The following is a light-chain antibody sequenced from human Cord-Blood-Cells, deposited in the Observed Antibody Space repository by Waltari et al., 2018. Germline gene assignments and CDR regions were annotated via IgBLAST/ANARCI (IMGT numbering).Light chain of an antibody. J-gene: IGKJ4*01. CDR2: DAS. V-gene: IGKV3-11*01. CDR3: QQRSNWPLT. CDR1: QSVSSY. Sequence: EIVLKQSPAPLSLSPGESATLSCRASQSVSSYLAWYQHKPGQAPRLLIYDASNRATGIPARFSGSGSGTDFTLTISSLEPEDFAVYYCQQRSNWPLTFGGGTKVEIK.